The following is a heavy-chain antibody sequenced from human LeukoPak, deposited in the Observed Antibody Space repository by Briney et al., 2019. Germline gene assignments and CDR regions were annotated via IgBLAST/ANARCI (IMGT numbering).Heavy chain of an antibody. V-gene: IGHV1-69*13. D-gene: IGHD3-3*01. CDR1: GYTFTSYG. CDR3: ARGKYHDFRRLGPYYYYMDV. J-gene: IGHJ6*03. Sequence: SVKVSCKASGYTFTSYGISWVRQAPGQGLEWMGGIIPIFGTANYAQKFQGRVTITADESTSTAYMELSSLRSEDTAVYYCARGKYHDFRRLGPYYYYMDVWGKGTTVTVSS. CDR2: IIPIFGTA.